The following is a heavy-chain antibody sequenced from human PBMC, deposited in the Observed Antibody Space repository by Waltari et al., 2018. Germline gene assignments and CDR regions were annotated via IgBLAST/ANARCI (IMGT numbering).Heavy chain of an antibody. V-gene: IGHV4-4*07. CDR2: IYTSGSP. CDR1: GGSISSYY. J-gene: IGHJ5*02. CDR3: ARGPPQGYDVWSGYYGSNWFDP. Sequence: QVQLQESGPGLVKPSETLSLTCTVSGGSISSYYWSWIRQPAGKGLEWIGRIYTSGSPNNNPTLKSRVTMAVDTSKNQCALKLSSGTAADTAVYYGARGPPQGYDVWSGYYGSNWFDPWGQGTLVTVSS. D-gene: IGHD3-3*01.